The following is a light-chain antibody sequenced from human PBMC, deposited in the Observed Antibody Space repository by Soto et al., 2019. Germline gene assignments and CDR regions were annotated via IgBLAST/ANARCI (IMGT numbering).Light chain of an antibody. Sequence: QSALTQPASVSGSPGQSITISCTGTSSDVGSNNLVSWYQQHPGKVPKLIIYEVTGRPSGVSGRFSGSKSGNTASLTISGLQAEDEADYYFCSFRSPIFGGGTKLTVL. J-gene: IGLJ2*01. CDR3: CSFRSPI. V-gene: IGLV2-23*02. CDR1: SSDVGSNNL. CDR2: EVT.